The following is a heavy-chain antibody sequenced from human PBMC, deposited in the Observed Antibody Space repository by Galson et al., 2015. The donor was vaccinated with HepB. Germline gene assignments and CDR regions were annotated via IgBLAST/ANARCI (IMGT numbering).Heavy chain of an antibody. J-gene: IGHJ6*02. Sequence: SLRLSCAASGFTFSSYDMHWVRQATGKGLEWVSAIGTAGDTYYPGSVKGRFTISRENAKNSLYLQMNSLRAGDTAVYYCARGDYYGSAQAPRYYYYGMDVWGQGTTVTVSS. CDR3: ARGDYYGSAQAPRYYYYGMDV. CDR2: IGTAGDT. V-gene: IGHV3-13*04. D-gene: IGHD3-10*01. CDR1: GFTFSSYD.